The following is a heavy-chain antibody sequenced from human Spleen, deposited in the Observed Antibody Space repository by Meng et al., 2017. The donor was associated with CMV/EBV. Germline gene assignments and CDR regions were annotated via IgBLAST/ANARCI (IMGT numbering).Heavy chain of an antibody. CDR3: ARGGYYDSSGAPRFDY. CDR1: GGSISSGSYY. V-gene: IGHV4-61*02. Sequence: QVQPQGSGPGLVKPSQTLSLTCTVSGGSISSGSYYWSWIRQPAGKGLEWIGRIYTSGSTNYNPSLKSRVTISVDTSKNQFSLKLSSVTAADTAVYYCARGGYYDSSGAPRFDYWGQGTLVTVSS. CDR2: IYTSGST. D-gene: IGHD3-22*01. J-gene: IGHJ4*02.